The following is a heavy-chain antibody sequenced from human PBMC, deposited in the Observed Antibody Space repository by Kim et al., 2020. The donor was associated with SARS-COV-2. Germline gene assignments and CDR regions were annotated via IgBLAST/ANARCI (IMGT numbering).Heavy chain of an antibody. CDR2: ISWNSGSI. Sequence: GGSLRLSCAASGFTFDDYAMHWVRQAPGKGLEWVSGISWNSGSIGYADSVKGRFTISRDNAKNSLYLQMNSLRAEDTALYYCAKGSFDYWGQGTLVTVSS. CDR1: GFTFDDYA. V-gene: IGHV3-9*01. CDR3: AKGSFDY. J-gene: IGHJ4*02.